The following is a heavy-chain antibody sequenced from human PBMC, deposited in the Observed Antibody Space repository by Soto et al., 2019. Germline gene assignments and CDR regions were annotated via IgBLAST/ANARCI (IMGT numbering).Heavy chain of an antibody. CDR3: AGDPSPYTSGCYGIDF. D-gene: IGHD6-19*01. V-gene: IGHV3-30*04. Sequence: PGGSLRLSCAASGFMFSAYAMLWVRQAPGKGLEWVAAISYDGTNKYYADSIKGRFTIFRDNSANTLFLQVNSLRREDTAMYYCAGDPSPYTSGCYGIDFWGHGTLVTVSS. J-gene: IGHJ4*01. CDR1: GFMFSAYA. CDR2: ISYDGTNK.